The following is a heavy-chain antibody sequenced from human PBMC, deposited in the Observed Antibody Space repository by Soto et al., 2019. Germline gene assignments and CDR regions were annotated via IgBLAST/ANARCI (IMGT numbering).Heavy chain of an antibody. Sequence: QVQLQESGPGLVKPSETLSLTCTVSGGSISSYYWSWIRQPPGKGLEWIGYIYYSGSTNYNPSLKSRVTISVDTPKNQFSLKLSSVTAADTAVYYCARQWNYGFYFDYWGQGTLVTVSS. CDR3: ARQWNYGFYFDY. J-gene: IGHJ4*02. CDR1: GGSISSYY. CDR2: IYYSGST. D-gene: IGHD1-7*01. V-gene: IGHV4-59*01.